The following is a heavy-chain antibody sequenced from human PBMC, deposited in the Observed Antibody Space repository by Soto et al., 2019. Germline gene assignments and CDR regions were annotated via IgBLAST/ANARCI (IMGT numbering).Heavy chain of an antibody. Sequence: EVQLLESGGGLVQPGESLRLSCVASGFGFSTYDMSWARQTPGRGLEWVSVISAGGDTTYYADSVKGRFNIYRDNFKNTLYLQMDNRRVDDTAIYYCEKVVAGCGGDCYPGDSWGQGTLGTVSS. J-gene: IGHJ4*02. CDR3: EKVVAGCGGDCYPGDS. V-gene: IGHV3-23*01. CDR2: ISAGGDTT. CDR1: GFGFSTYD. D-gene: IGHD2-21*02.